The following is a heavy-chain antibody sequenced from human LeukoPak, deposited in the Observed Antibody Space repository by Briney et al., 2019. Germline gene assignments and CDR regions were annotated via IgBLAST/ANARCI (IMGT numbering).Heavy chain of an antibody. CDR2: VNLQGST. Sequence: SETLSLTCGVSGGSITNTNYWTWVRPPPGKGLEWIGEVNLQGSTNYNPSLMGRVAISVDTSENHISLQLTSVSAADTAVYYCAREGGPYRPLDYSGQGTLVTVSS. V-gene: IGHV4-4*02. CDR1: GGSITNTNY. CDR3: AREGGPYRPLDY. J-gene: IGHJ4*02.